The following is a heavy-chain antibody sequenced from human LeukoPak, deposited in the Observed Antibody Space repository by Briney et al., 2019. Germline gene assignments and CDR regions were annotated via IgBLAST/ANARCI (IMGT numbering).Heavy chain of an antibody. CDR3: ARRAYDFWSGYYNEAD. CDR1: GGSFSGYY. J-gene: IGHJ4*02. D-gene: IGHD3-3*01. Sequence: PSETLSLTCAVYGGSFSGYYWSWIPQPPGKGLEWIGEINHSGSTNYNPSLKSRVTMSVDTSKNQFSLKLSSVTAADTAVYYCARRAYDFWSGYYNEADWGQGTLVTVSS. V-gene: IGHV4-34*01. CDR2: INHSGST.